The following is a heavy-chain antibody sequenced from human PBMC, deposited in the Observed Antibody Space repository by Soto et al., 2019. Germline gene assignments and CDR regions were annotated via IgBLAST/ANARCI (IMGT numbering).Heavy chain of an antibody. J-gene: IGHJ4*02. V-gene: IGHV3-23*01. CDR2: ISSSGGIT. CDR1: GFTFSNYV. D-gene: IGHD6-19*01. CDR3: AKGWQVRGGQFDY. Sequence: EVQLLESGGNLVQPGGSLRLSCAASGFTFSNYVMSWVRQAPGKGLEWVSGISSSGGITYYADSVQGRFTISRDNSENMLLLQMDSLRSEDTAIYYCAKGWQVRGGQFDYWGQGTLVTVSS.